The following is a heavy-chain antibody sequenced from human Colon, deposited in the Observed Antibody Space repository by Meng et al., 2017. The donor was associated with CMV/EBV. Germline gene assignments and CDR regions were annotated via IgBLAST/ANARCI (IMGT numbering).Heavy chain of an antibody. CDR1: SDTFTGYK. CDR2: INPNMGGT. Sequence: KVSCKATSDTFTGYKIHWVRQAPGQGLEWMGWINPNMGGTTNAQKFRGRVTVTRDTSISTAYMELNSLTSDDTAVYYCARAGDDYFDFWGQGTLVTVSS. V-gene: IGHV1-2*02. CDR3: ARAGDDYFDF. J-gene: IGHJ4*02. D-gene: IGHD5-24*01.